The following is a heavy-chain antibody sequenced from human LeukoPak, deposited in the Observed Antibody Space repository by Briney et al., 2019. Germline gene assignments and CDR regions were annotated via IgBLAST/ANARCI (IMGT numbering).Heavy chain of an antibody. CDR3: ARPYSYGPYFDY. V-gene: IGHV3-23*01. Sequence: GGSLRLSCAASGFTFSSYAMSWVRQAPGKGLEWVSALSGSAGSTYYADSVTGRFTISRDNSKNSLYLQMNSLRAEDTAVYYCARPYSYGPYFDYWGQGTLVTVSS. CDR2: LSGSAGST. CDR1: GFTFSSYA. J-gene: IGHJ4*02. D-gene: IGHD5-18*01.